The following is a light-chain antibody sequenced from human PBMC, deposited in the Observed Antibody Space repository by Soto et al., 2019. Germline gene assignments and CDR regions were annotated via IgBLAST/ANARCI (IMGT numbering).Light chain of an antibody. CDR2: KAS. V-gene: IGKV3D-15*01. CDR3: QQYNNWHPNA. Sequence: DIEMTQSPSTLSSSVGDRVTISCRASQSIYSYLNWYQQKPGQAPRLLIYKASTLTTGIPARFSGSGSGTELTLTTISLQSADFSVYYYQQYNNWHPNAFGQGTKVDIK. J-gene: IGKJ2*01. CDR1: QSIYSY.